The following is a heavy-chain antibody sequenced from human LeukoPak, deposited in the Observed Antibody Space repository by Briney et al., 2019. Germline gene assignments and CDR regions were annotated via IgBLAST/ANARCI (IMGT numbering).Heavy chain of an antibody. CDR1: GGSISSYY. D-gene: IGHD6-6*01. Sequence: SETLSLTCTVSGGSISSYYWNWIRQPPGKGLEWIGYIYYSGSANYNPSLKSRVTTLVDTSKNQFSLRLSSVTAADTAVYYCAREYSSSSGRRAFDFWGQGTMVTVSS. CDR2: IYYSGSA. J-gene: IGHJ3*01. CDR3: AREYSSSSGRRAFDF. V-gene: IGHV4-59*08.